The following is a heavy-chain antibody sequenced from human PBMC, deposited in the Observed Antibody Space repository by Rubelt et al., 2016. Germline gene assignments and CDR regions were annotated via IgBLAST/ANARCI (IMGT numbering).Heavy chain of an antibody. CDR2: IWYDGSNK. Sequence: QVQLVESGGGVVQPGRSLRLSCAASGFTFSSYGMHWVRQAPGKGLEWVAVIWYDGSNKYYADSVKGRVTISRDNSKNTLYLQMNSLRAEDTAVYYCASGIAAAGVAFDIWGQGTMVTVSS. V-gene: IGHV3-33*01. J-gene: IGHJ3*02. CDR3: ASGIAAAGVAFDI. CDR1: GFTFSSYG. D-gene: IGHD6-13*01.